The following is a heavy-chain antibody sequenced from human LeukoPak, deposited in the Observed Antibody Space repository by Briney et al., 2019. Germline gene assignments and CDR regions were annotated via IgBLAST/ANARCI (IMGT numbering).Heavy chain of an antibody. J-gene: IGHJ5*02. Sequence: GASVKVSCKASGCTFTSYGISWVRQAPGQGLEWMGWISAYNGNTNYAQKLQGRVTMTIDTSTSTAYMELRSLRSDDPAVYYCARDLSDRIGVVKSWFDPWGQGTLVTVSS. CDR2: ISAYNGNT. CDR1: GCTFTSYG. V-gene: IGHV1-18*01. D-gene: IGHD3-3*01. CDR3: ARDLSDRIGVVKSWFDP.